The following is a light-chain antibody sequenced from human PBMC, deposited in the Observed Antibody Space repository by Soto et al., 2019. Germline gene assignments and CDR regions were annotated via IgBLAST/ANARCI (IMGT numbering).Light chain of an antibody. V-gene: IGKV1-5*01. CDR2: DAS. CDR1: QSISSW. CDR3: QRYNSYSWA. Sequence: DIQITQSPTPLSASVGVRVTITCRASQSISSWFAWYQQTPGKAPKILIYDASSLESGVPSRFSGSGSGTEFTITISGLQTDELAAYYCQRYNSYSWAVGQGPQG. J-gene: IGKJ1*01.